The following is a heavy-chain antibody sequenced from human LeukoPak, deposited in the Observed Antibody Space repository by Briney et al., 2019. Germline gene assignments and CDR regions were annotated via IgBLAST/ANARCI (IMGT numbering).Heavy chain of an antibody. V-gene: IGHV3-30*18. Sequence: GRSLRLSCAASEFTFSSYGMHWVRQAPGKGLEWVAVISYDGSNKYYADSVKGRFTISRDNSKNTLYLQMNSLRAEDTAVYYCAKDYYGSGSYFDYWGQGTLVTVSS. CDR1: EFTFSSYG. CDR2: ISYDGSNK. J-gene: IGHJ4*02. CDR3: AKDYYGSGSYFDY. D-gene: IGHD3-10*01.